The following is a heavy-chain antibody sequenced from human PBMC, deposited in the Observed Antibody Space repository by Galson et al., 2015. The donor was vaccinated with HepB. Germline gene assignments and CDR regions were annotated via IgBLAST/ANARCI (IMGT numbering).Heavy chain of an antibody. J-gene: IGHJ3*02. D-gene: IGHD3-10*01. V-gene: IGHV3-48*02. CDR2: ISSSSSTI. CDR1: GFTFSSYS. Sequence: SLRLSCAASGFTFSSYSMNWVRQAPGKGLEWVSYISSSSSTIYYADSVKGRFTISRDNAKNSLYLQMNSLRDEDTAVYYCAREPTMVRGESSRDDAFDIWGQGTMVTVSS. CDR3: AREPTMVRGESSRDDAFDI.